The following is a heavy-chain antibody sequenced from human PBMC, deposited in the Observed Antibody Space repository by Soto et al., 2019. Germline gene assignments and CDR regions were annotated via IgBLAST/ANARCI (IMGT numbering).Heavy chain of an antibody. D-gene: IGHD1-26*01. CDR3: ARGDRYSGSFSDYFDP. CDR1: GGSISGSYYY. Sequence: PSETLSLTCAVSGGSISGSYYYWGWLRQSPGKGPEWIGSVFYTGFTSYNPSLESRVSVSVDTSKNQFSLKVSGVTAADTAVYFCARGDRYSGSFSDYFDPWGQGTLVTVSS. CDR2: VFYTGFT. V-gene: IGHV4-39*07. J-gene: IGHJ5*02.